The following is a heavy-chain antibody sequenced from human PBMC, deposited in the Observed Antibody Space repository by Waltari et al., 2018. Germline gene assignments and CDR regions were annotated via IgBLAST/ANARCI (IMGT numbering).Heavy chain of an antibody. D-gene: IGHD5-12*01. CDR2: IYTSGST. J-gene: IGHJ5*02. V-gene: IGHV4-61*02. Sequence: QVQLQESGPGLVKPSQTLSLTCTVSGGSISSGSYYWSWIRQPAGKGLDWIGRIYTSGSTNYNPSLKSRVTISVDTSKNQFSLKLSSVTAANTAVYYCARVHRGYSGYDTFDPWGQGTLVTVSS. CDR1: GGSISSGSYY. CDR3: ARVHRGYSGYDTFDP.